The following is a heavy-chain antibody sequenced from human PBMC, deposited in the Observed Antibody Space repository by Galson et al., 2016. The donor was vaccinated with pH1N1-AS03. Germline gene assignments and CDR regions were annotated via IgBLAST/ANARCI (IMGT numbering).Heavy chain of an antibody. CDR1: GFSLSTGGVH. J-gene: IGHJ4*02. V-gene: IGHV2-5*02. Sequence: PALVKPTQTLTLTCTFSGFSLSTGGVHVAWIRQPPGKALEWLALIFWDGETRYRPSLRSRLTITKDTSKNQVVLTMTNMDPVDTATYYCARSTHVNEGLDFGGQGTLVPVSS. CDR3: ARSTHVNEGLDF. CDR2: IFWDGET. D-gene: IGHD2-8*01.